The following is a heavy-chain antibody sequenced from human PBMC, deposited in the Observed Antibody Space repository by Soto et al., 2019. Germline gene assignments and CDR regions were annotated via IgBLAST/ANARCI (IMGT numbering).Heavy chain of an antibody. CDR3: AREDLAGQNIGSDAFDM. J-gene: IGHJ3*02. Sequence: QVQLVESGGGVVQPGRSLRVSCAASGFTFSSFGMHWVRQAPGKGLEWLAMIWPDGGEKYYGDSVKGRFSISRDNSKNTLYLQINSLSAEDTAVYYCAREDLAGQNIGSDAFDMWGQGTMVTVSS. D-gene: IGHD6-19*01. V-gene: IGHV3-33*01. CDR2: IWPDGGEK. CDR1: GFTFSSFG.